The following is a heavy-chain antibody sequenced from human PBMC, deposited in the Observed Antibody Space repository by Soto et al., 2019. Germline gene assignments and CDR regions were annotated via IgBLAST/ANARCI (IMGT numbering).Heavy chain of an antibody. CDR3: ARAPGGTPPDYFDY. CDR1: GYTFTSYA. J-gene: IGHJ4*02. V-gene: IGHV1-3*01. D-gene: IGHD2-15*01. CDR2: INAGNGNT. Sequence: ASVKVSCKASGYTFTSYAMHWVRQAPGQRLEWMGWINAGNGNTKYSQKFQGRVTITRDTSASTAYMELSSLRSEDTAVYYCARAPGGTPPDYFDYWGQGTLVTLSS.